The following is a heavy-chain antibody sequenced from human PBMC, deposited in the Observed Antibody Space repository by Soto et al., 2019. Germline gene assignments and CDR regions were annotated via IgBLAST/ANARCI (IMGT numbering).Heavy chain of an antibody. V-gene: IGHV4-31*03. D-gene: IGHD6-6*01. CDR2: IYYSGST. Sequence: QVQLQESGPGLVKPSQTLSLTCTVSGGSISSGGYYWSWIRQHPGKGLEWIGYIYYSGSTYYNPSLKSRVTISVETSKNQLSLKLSSVTAADTAVYYCARDRGGYSSSLGEDAFDIWGQGTMVTVSS. J-gene: IGHJ3*02. CDR3: ARDRGGYSSSLGEDAFDI. CDR1: GGSISSGGYY.